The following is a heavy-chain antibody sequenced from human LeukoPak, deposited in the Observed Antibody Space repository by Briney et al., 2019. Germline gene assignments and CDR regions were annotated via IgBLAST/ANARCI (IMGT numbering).Heavy chain of an antibody. D-gene: IGHD5-12*01. V-gene: IGHV4-39*07. J-gene: IGHJ4*02. CDR2: INHSGST. CDR3: ASGYSGYDGY. CDR1: GGSISSSSYY. Sequence: SETLSLTCTVSGGSISSSSYYWGWIRQPPGKGLEWIGEINHSGSTNYNPSLKSRVTISVDTSKNQFSLKLSSVTAADTAVYYCASGYSGYDGYWGQGTLVTVSS.